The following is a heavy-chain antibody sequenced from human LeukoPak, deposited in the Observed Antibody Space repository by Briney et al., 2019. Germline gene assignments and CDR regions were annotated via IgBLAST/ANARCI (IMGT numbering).Heavy chain of an antibody. J-gene: IGHJ3*01. CDR2: LYSGGNT. Sequence: GGSLRLSCAASGFTVSSNYMSWVRQAPGRGLEWVSFLYSGGNTYYADSVKGRFTVSRDNSKNTMYLQMNSLRGEDTAVYYCAREGPRRSGWWGDGYDLWGQGTMVTVSS. D-gene: IGHD6-13*01. CDR3: AREGPRRSGWWGDGYDL. CDR1: GFTVSSNY. V-gene: IGHV3-66*01.